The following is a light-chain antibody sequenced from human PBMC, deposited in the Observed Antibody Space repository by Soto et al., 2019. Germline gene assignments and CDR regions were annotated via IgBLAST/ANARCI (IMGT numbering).Light chain of an antibody. CDR1: QSVSNNY. CDR2: GAS. Sequence: EIVLTQSPGTLSLSPGERATLSCRASQSVSNNYLAWYQQKPGQAPRLLIYGASSRATGIPDRFSGSGSGTDFTLTISRLEPEDFAVYYCQQYGSSPQTFGQGTTVEIK. J-gene: IGKJ1*01. V-gene: IGKV3-20*01. CDR3: QQYGSSPQT.